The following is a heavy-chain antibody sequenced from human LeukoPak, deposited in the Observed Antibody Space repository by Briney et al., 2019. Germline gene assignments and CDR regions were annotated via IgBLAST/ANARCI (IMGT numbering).Heavy chain of an antibody. V-gene: IGHV3-23*01. CDR1: GFTFSSYA. CDR2: ISGSGGST. D-gene: IGHD3-22*01. J-gene: IGHJ4*02. CDR3: AKDRSYYYDSSGYYDYFDY. Sequence: PGGSLRLSCAASGFTFSSYAMSWVRQAPGKGLEWVSAISGSGGSTYYADSVKGRFTISRDNSKSTLYLQMNSLRAEDTAVYYCAKDRSYYYDSSGYYDYFDYWGQGTLVTVSS.